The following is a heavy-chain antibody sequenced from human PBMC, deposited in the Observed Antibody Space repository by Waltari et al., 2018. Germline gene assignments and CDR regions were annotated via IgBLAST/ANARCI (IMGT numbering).Heavy chain of an antibody. CDR2: IYHSGST. CDR1: GYSISSGYY. V-gene: IGHV4-38-2*01. D-gene: IGHD6-13*01. CDR3: ARPNIAAAAKGWFDP. J-gene: IGHJ5*02. Sequence: QVQLQESGPGLVKPSETLSLTCAVSGYSISSGYYWAWLPPPPGKGLEWIGSIYHSGSTYYNPSLKSRVTISVDTSKNQFSLKLSSVTAADTAVYYCARPNIAAAAKGWFDPWGQGTLVTVSS.